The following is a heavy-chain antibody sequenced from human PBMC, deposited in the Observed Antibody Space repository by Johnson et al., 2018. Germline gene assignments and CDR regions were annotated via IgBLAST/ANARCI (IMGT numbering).Heavy chain of an antibody. CDR1: CGAINSNY. Sequence: QVQLQESGPGLVKPSETLTLTCNVSCGAINSNYWSWIRQTPGKGLEWIGYIHDSGSTKYNPSLRSRVTISVDTSKRLFSLRLSSVTAPDTAMYCCARHVFGAFDPFAMWGQGTMVTVSS. CDR3: ARHVFGAFDPFAM. V-gene: IGHV4-59*01. D-gene: IGHD3-16*01. CDR2: IHDSGST. J-gene: IGHJ3*02.